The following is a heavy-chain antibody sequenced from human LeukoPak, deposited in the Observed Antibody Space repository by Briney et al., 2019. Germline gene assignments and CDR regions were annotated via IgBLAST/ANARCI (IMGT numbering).Heavy chain of an antibody. CDR2: IYHSGST. Sequence: SGTLSLTCAVSGGSISSSNWWSWVRQPPGKGLEWIGEIYHSGSTNYNPSLKSRVTISVDKSKNQFSLKLSSVTAADTVVYYCARGFREPDYDILTGFPYFDYWGQGTLVTVSS. D-gene: IGHD3-9*01. CDR3: ARGFREPDYDILTGFPYFDY. J-gene: IGHJ4*02. CDR1: GGSISSSNW. V-gene: IGHV4-4*02.